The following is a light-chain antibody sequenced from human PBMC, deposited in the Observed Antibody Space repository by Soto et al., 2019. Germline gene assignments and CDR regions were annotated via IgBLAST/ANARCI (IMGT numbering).Light chain of an antibody. J-gene: IGKJ5*01. V-gene: IGKV1D-12*01. Sequence: DIQLTQSPSSVSASVGARVTITCRASQGLSSWLAWYQQKPGKAPKLLVYAPSTLQSGVPSRFSRSGATTYFIPTISSLQPEDFATYCLQQANIFPITFGQGTRLEIK. CDR2: APS. CDR3: QQANIFPIT. CDR1: QGLSSW.